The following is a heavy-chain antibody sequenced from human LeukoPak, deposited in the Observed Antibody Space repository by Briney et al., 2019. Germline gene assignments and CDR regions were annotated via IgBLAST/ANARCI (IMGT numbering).Heavy chain of an antibody. CDR3: ARGVTGIVGATRGRWFDP. CDR2: INHSGST. D-gene: IGHD1-26*01. CDR1: GGSFSGYY. V-gene: IGHV4-34*01. J-gene: IGHJ5*02. Sequence: PSETLSLTCAVYGGSFSGYYWSWIRQPPGKGLEWLGAINHSGSTNYNPSLKSRVTMSVDTSKNQFSLKLSSVSAADTAVYYCARGVTGIVGATRGRWFDPWGQGTLVTVSS.